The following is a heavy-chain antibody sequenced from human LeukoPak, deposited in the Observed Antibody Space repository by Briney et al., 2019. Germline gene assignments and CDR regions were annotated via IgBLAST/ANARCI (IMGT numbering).Heavy chain of an antibody. V-gene: IGHV3-15*01. J-gene: IGHJ3*02. CDR2: IKSKTDGGTT. CDR1: GFTFSNAW. CDR3: TTGYYDSTGWAFDI. Sequence: PGGSLRLSCAASGFTFSNAWMSWVRQAPGKGLEWVGRIKSKTDGGTTDYAAPVKGRFTISRDDSKNTLYLQMNSLKTEDTAAYYCTTGYYDSTGWAFDIWGQGTMVTVSS. D-gene: IGHD3-22*01.